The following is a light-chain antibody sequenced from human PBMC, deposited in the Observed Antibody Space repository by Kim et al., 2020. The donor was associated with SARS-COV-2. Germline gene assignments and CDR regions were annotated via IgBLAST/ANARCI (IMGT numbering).Light chain of an antibody. Sequence: QPALTQSPSASASLGASVKLTCTLSNGHYNYAIAWHQQQPGKGPRYLMKVNSDGSHSKGDGIPDRFSGSSSGAERYLTISSLQSDDEADYYCQTWGPGIRVFGGGTQLTV. J-gene: IGLJ3*02. V-gene: IGLV4-69*01. CDR3: QTWGPGIRV. CDR2: VNSDGSH. CDR1: NGHYNYA.